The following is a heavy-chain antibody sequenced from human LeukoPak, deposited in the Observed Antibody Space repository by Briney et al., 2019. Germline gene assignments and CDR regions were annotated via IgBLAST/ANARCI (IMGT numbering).Heavy chain of an antibody. CDR1: GFTFSSHA. CDR2: ISYDGSKK. V-gene: IGHV3-30-3*01. D-gene: IGHD3-10*02. CDR3: AREATYVGSDAFDI. Sequence: GGSLRLSCAASGFTFSSHAMHWVRQAPGKGLEWTAIISYDGSKKFYADSVKGRFTISRDNSKNTLSLQMNSLRAEDTAVYYCAREATYVGSDAFDIWGQGTMVTVSS. J-gene: IGHJ3*02.